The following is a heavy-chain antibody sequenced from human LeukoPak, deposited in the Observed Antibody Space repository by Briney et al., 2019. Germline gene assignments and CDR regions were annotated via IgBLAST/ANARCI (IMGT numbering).Heavy chain of an antibody. CDR3: ARDIAAAGTVHGFDP. CDR1: GGSISSYY. Sequence: SETLSLTCTVFGGSISSYYWSWIRQPPGKGLEWIGYIYYSGSTNYNPSLKSRVTISVDTSKNQFSLKLSSVTAADTAVHYCARDIAAAGTVHGFDPWGQGTLVTVSS. CDR2: IYYSGST. J-gene: IGHJ5*02. V-gene: IGHV4-59*01. D-gene: IGHD6-13*01.